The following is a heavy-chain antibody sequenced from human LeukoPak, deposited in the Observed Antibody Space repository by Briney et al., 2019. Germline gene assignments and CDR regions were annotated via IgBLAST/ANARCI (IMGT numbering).Heavy chain of an antibody. CDR2: IYTSGST. CDR1: GGSISSGSYY. V-gene: IGHV4-61*02. CDR3: ARGLFRSRGYCSSTSCQNYYDGMDV. Sequence: PSETLSLTCTVSGGSISSGSYYWSWIRQPAGKGLEWIGRIYTSGSTNYNPSLKSRVTISVDTSKNQFSLKLSSVTAADTAVYYCARGLFRSRGYCSSTSCQNYYDGMDVWGQGTTVTVSS. D-gene: IGHD2-2*03. J-gene: IGHJ6*02.